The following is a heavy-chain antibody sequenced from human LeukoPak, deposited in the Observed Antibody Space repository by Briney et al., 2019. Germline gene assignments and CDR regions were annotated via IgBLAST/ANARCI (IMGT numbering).Heavy chain of an antibody. CDR2: IKGNGFDT. D-gene: IGHD3-16*01. J-gene: IGHJ4*02. CDR1: GFIFSNYA. V-gene: IGHV3-23*01. Sequence: GGSLRLSCAGSGFIFSNYAMSWVRQAPGKGLEWVSGIKGNGFDTYYADSVKGRFTVSRDNSKNTLSLQMNSLSAEDTAVYYCCEDPWSLMVTFGGVFISYFGYLGQGGLVPVSS. CDR3: CEDPWSLMVTFGGVFISYFGY.